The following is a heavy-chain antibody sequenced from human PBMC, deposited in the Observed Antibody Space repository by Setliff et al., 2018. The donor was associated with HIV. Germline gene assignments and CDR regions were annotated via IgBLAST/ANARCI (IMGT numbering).Heavy chain of an antibody. CDR1: GYTFSNHA. CDR2: ISGYNGNT. Sequence: GASVKVSCKASGYTFSNHAISWVRQAPGQGLEWMGWISGYNGNTKYEQKFQGRVTITRDTSARTAYMELSSLRSEDTALYYCASGAGDLLLDYWGQGTLVTVSS. V-gene: IGHV1-18*01. J-gene: IGHJ4*02. D-gene: IGHD3-10*01. CDR3: ASGAGDLLLDY.